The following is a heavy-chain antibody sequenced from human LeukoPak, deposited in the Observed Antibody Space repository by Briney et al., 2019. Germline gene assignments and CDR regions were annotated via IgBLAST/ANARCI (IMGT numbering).Heavy chain of an antibody. V-gene: IGHV3-23*01. CDR3: AKDRDSGSYRIPNFDY. D-gene: IGHD3-10*01. J-gene: IGHJ4*02. CDR1: GFTFSNYA. CDR2: ISGSGGST. Sequence: AGSLRLSCAASGFTFSNYAMSWVRQAPRKGLEWVSAISGSGGSTYYADSVKGRFTISRDNSKNTLYLQMNSLRAEDTAVYYCAKDRDSGSYRIPNFDYWGQGTLVTVSS.